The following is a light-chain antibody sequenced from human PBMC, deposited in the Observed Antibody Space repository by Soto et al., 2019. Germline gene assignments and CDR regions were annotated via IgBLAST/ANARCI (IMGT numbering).Light chain of an antibody. Sequence: DIQSTHSPSSLSASVGDSLTITFRASQHISTYLNWYQQKPGKAPKLLIYDASNLEIGVPSRFSGSGSGTHFTFTISSLQTEDIGTYYCQQYDILPITFGRGTRLEIK. J-gene: IGKJ5*01. CDR3: QQYDILPIT. V-gene: IGKV1-33*01. CDR2: DAS. CDR1: QHISTY.